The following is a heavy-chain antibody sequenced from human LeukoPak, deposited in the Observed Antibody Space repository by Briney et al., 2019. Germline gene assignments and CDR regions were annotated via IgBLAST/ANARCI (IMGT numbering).Heavy chain of an antibody. CDR3: ARGVDRGVDY. CDR2: MSPNSGNT. D-gene: IGHD3-16*01. J-gene: IGHJ4*02. Sequence: ASVKVSCKGSGYTFSSYDINWVRHATGQGLEWMGWMSPNSGNTDYAQKFQGRVTMTRDTSISTAYMELSSLREEDTAVYYCARGVDRGVDYWGQGTLVTVSS. V-gene: IGHV1-8*01. CDR1: GYTFSSYD.